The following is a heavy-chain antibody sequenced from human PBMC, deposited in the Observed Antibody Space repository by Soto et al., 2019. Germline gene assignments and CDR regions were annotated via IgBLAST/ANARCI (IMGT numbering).Heavy chain of an antibody. V-gene: IGHV3-66*01. CDR1: GFTVSNNF. CDR3: ARGPGYNIAGRHFDY. D-gene: IGHD6-6*01. Sequence: VQLVESGGALVQPGGSLRLSCAASGFTVSNNFMNWVRQAPGKGLEWGSVITSGGATYYADSVKGRITISRDNSKNTVYLQMNSLRVDDTAVYFCARGPGYNIAGRHFDYWGQGTLVTVSS. J-gene: IGHJ4*02. CDR2: ITSGGAT.